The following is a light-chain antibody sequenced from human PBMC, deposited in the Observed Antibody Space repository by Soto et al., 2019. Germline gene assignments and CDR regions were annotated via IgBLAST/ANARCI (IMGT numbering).Light chain of an antibody. CDR3: QQYYSSPPT. J-gene: IGKJ1*01. CDR2: WAS. V-gene: IGKV4-1*01. Sequence: DIVLTQSPDSLAVSLRERAPINCNYSHNILYSSDNKTYLSWYQQRPGQPPKLLCYWASTRESGVPDRFSGSGSGTHFTLTITSLKAEDVEVYYCQQYYSSPPTFGQGTKVDIK. CDR1: HNILYSSDNKTY.